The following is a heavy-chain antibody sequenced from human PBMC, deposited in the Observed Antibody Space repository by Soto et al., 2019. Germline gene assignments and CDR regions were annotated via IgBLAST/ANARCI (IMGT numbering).Heavy chain of an antibody. Sequence: EVQLLDSGGGLIQPGGSLRLSCAASGFTFRNYAMNWVRQAPGKGLEWVSGISVSGGSTYYADSVKGRFTISRDNSKNTLYLQMNSLRAEDTAVYYCAKDMLRWLYDYWGQGTLVTVSS. V-gene: IGHV3-23*01. CDR2: ISVSGGST. CDR3: AKDMLRWLYDY. J-gene: IGHJ4*02. D-gene: IGHD2-2*02. CDR1: GFTFRNYA.